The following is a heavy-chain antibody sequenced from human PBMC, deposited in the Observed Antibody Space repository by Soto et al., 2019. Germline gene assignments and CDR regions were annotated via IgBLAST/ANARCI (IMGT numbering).Heavy chain of an antibody. Sequence: SETLSLTCAVYGGSFSGYYWSWIRQPPGKGLEWIGEINHSGSTNYNPSLKSRVTISVDTSKNQFSLKLSSVTAADTAVYYCAREVNDILTGYYLYYFDYWGRGTLVPVSS. J-gene: IGHJ4*02. V-gene: IGHV4-34*01. CDR3: AREVNDILTGYYLYYFDY. CDR2: INHSGST. D-gene: IGHD3-9*01. CDR1: GGSFSGYY.